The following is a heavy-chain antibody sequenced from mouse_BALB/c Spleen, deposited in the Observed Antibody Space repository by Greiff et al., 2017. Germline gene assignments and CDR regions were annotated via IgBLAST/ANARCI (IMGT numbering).Heavy chain of an antibody. Sequence: DVMLVESGGGLVQPGGSRKLSCAASGFTFSSFGMHWVRQAPEKGLEWVAYISSGSSTIYYADTVKGRFTISRDNPKNTLFLQMTSLRSEDTAMYYCARWGGNHYYAMDCWGQGTSVTVSS. CDR1: GFTFSSFG. CDR2: ISSGSSTI. D-gene: IGHD2-1*01. CDR3: ARWGGNHYYAMDC. J-gene: IGHJ4*01. V-gene: IGHV5-17*02.